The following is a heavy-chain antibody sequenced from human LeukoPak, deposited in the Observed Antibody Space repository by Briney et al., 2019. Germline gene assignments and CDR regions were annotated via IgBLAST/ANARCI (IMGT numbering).Heavy chain of an antibody. Sequence: GGSLRLSCAASGFSFSCYYMSWVRQAPGKGLEWVALINPDGSERYYVDSVKGRFTISRDNARNSLYLQMDSLRDDDTAMYFCTRDLAAVPGPRMDVWGQGTTVTVPS. J-gene: IGHJ6*02. CDR2: INPDGSER. V-gene: IGHV3-7*03. CDR3: TRDLAAVPGPRMDV. D-gene: IGHD6-19*01. CDR1: GFSFSCYY.